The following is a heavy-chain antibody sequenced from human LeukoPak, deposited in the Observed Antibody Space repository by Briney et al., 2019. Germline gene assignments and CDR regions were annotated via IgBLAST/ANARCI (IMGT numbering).Heavy chain of an antibody. CDR2: IYHSGST. CDR3: ARDQTAVAGNVPSGYYYGMDV. J-gene: IGHJ6*02. CDR1: GGSISSSNW. V-gene: IGHV4-4*02. D-gene: IGHD6-19*01. Sequence: SETLSLTCAVSGGSISSSNWWSWARQPPGKGLEWIGEIYHSGSTNYNPSLKSRVTISVDTSKNQFSLKLSSVTAADTAVYYCARDQTAVAGNVPSGYYYGMDVWGQGTTVTVSS.